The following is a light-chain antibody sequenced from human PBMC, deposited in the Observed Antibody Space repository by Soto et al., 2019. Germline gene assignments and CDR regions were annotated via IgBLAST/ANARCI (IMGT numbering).Light chain of an antibody. CDR3: HQYDGSTRT. Sequence: IAMSHSPASLPVSPAEGATLSCRASQGIGSTLAWYQHKPGQTPRLLMYGASSRAAGIPDRFSGSGSGTDFTLTITRLEPEDFAVYHCHQYDGSTRTFGQGTKV. V-gene: IGKV3-20*01. CDR2: GAS. J-gene: IGKJ1*01. CDR1: QGIGST.